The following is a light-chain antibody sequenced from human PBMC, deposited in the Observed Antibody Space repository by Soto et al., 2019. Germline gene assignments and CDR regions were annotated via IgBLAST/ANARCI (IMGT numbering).Light chain of an antibody. CDR1: QSVSSNF. CDR2: GAS. CDR3: HQSGSSPRT. V-gene: IGKV3-20*01. Sequence: EIVLTQSPGTLSLSPGDRATLSCRASQSVSSNFLAWYQQKPGQAPRLLIYGASIRATGIPDRFSGSGSGTYFTLTIRRLEPEDFAMYFCHQSGSSPRTFGQGTKVEIK. J-gene: IGKJ1*01.